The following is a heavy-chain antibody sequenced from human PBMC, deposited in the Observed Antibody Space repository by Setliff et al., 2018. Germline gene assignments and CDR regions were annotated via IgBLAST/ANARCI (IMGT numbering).Heavy chain of an antibody. Sequence: SETLSLTCTVSGGSISSGDYYWSWIRQPPGKGLEWIGYIYYSGSTYYNPSLKSRVTISVDTSKNQFSLKLSPVTASDTAVYYCARVMGGSYGFSWFDPWGQGTLVTVSS. CDR3: ARVMGGSYGFSWFDP. J-gene: IGHJ5*02. D-gene: IGHD1-26*01. V-gene: IGHV4-30-4*08. CDR2: IYYSGST. CDR1: GGSISSGDYY.